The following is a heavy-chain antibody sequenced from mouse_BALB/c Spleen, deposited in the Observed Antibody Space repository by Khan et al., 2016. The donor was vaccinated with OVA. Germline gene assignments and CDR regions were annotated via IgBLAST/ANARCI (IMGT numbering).Heavy chain of an antibody. V-gene: IGHV1-4*01. CDR2: INPNSGYT. Sequence: QVQLQQAGAELARPGASVKMSCKASGYTFISYTMHWVKQRPGQGLEWIGYINPNSGYTNFNQKFKDKATLTADRSSSTAYIQLSSLTSEDSAVYYCARSLGSGDGYKNFDYWGQGTTLTVSS. D-gene: IGHD2-3*01. J-gene: IGHJ2*01. CDR1: GYTFISYT. CDR3: ARSLGSGDGYKNFDY.